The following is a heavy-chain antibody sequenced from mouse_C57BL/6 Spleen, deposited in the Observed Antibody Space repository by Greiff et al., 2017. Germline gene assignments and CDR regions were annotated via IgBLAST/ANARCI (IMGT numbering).Heavy chain of an antibody. CDR1: GFNIKNTY. J-gene: IGHJ3*01. D-gene: IGHD2-4*01. CDR3: ASLSSYYDYDGFAY. CDR2: IDPANGNT. Sequence: VQLKESVAELVRPGASVKLSCTASGFNIKNTYMHWVKHRPEQGLEWIGRIDPANGNTKYAPKFQGKATITADTSSNTAYLQLSSLTSEDTAIYYCASLSSYYDYDGFAYWGQGTLVTVSA. V-gene: IGHV14-3*01.